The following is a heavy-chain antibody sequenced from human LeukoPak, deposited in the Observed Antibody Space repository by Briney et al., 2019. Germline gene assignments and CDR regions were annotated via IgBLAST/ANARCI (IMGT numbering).Heavy chain of an antibody. CDR3: ARDRTMIGDYGMDV. V-gene: IGHV1-69*04. CDR1: GGTFSSYA. Sequence: ASVKVSCKASGGTFSSYAISWVRQAPGQGLEWMGRIIPIFGIANYAQKFQGRVTITADKSTSTAYMELSSLRSEGTAVYYCARDRTMIGDYGMDVWGQGTTVTVSS. D-gene: IGHD3-22*01. CDR2: IIPIFGIA. J-gene: IGHJ6*02.